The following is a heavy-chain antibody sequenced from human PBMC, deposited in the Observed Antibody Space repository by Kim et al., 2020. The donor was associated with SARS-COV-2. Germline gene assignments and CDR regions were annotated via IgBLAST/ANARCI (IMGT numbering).Heavy chain of an antibody. CDR3: ANSAIVAASDY. J-gene: IGHJ4*02. CDR2: T. V-gene: IGHV3-23*01. D-gene: IGHD6-25*01. Sequence: TYYADAVKGRFTISRDNSKNTLYLQMNSLRAEDTAVYYCANSAIVAASDYWGQGTLVTVSS.